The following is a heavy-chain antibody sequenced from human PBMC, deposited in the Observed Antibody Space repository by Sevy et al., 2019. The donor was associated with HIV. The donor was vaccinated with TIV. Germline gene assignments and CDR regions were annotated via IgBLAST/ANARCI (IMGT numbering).Heavy chain of an antibody. CDR3: ARHEGYCSSTSCYTGEGAFDI. V-gene: IGHV4-39*01. CDR2: IYYSGST. J-gene: IGHJ3*02. D-gene: IGHD2-2*02. CDR1: GGPISSSSYY. Sequence: SETLSLTCTVSGGPISSSSYYWGWIRQPPGKGLEWIGSIYYSGSTYYNPSLKSRVTISVDTSKNQFSLKLSSVTAADTAVYYCARHEGYCSSTSCYTGEGAFDIWGQGTMVTVSS.